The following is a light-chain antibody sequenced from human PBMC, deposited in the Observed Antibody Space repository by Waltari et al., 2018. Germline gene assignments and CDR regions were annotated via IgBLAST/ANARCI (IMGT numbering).Light chain of an antibody. CDR3: QQYDSIVLT. CDR2: GAS. Sequence: EIVLTQSPGTLSLSPGERATLSCRASQSVSNNFLNWYQQKPGQAPRLLIYGASSRATGIPDRFSGSGSGTDFTLTISRLEPEEFAVYYCQQYDSIVLTFGGGTKVEI. CDR1: QSVSNNF. V-gene: IGKV3-20*01. J-gene: IGKJ4*01.